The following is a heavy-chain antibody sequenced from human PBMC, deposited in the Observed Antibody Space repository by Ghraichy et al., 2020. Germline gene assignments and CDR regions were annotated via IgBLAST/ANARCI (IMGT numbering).Heavy chain of an antibody. D-gene: IGHD2-21*01. Sequence: GESLNISCAASGFTFSSYWMSWVRQAPGKGLEWVANIKQGGSEKYYVDSVKGRFTISRDNAKNSLYLQMNSLRAEDTAVYYCATRAPVEVIVSGWYFDLLGRGTLVTVSS. J-gene: IGHJ2*01. CDR2: IKQGGSEK. CDR3: ATRAPVEVIVSGWYFDL. CDR1: GFTFSSYW. V-gene: IGHV3-7*01.